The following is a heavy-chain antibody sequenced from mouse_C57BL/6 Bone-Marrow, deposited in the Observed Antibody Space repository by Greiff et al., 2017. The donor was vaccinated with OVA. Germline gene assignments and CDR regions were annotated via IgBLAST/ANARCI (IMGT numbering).Heavy chain of an antibody. CDR1: GYAFSSSW. CDR2: IYPGDGDT. D-gene: IGHD2-4*01. V-gene: IGHV1-82*01. J-gene: IGHJ2*01. Sequence: VQLQQSGPELVKPGASVKISCKASGYAFSSSWMNWVKQRPGKGLEWIGRIYPGDGDTNYNGKFKGKATLTADKSSSTAYMQLSSLTSEDSAVYVCARSGDYDVDYWGQGTTLTVSS. CDR3: ARSGDYDVDY.